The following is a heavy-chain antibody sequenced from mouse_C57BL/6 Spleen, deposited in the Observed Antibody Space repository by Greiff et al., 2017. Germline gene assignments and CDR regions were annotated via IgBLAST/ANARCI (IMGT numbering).Heavy chain of an antibody. Sequence: QVQLQQSGAELVKPGASVKISCKASGYAFSSYWMNWVKQRPGKGLEWIGHIYPGDGDTNYNGKFKGKATLTADKSSSTAYMQLSSLTSEDSAVYFCARNYYSNPYYFDYWGQGTTLTVSS. V-gene: IGHV1-80*01. D-gene: IGHD2-5*01. CDR2: IYPGDGDT. CDR1: GYAFSSYW. CDR3: ARNYYSNPYYFDY. J-gene: IGHJ2*01.